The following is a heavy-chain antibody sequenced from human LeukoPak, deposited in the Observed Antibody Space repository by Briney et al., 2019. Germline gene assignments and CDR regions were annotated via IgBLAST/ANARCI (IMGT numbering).Heavy chain of an antibody. J-gene: IGHJ4*02. D-gene: IGHD6-19*01. CDR3: ARDPSYIAVGVAFDY. CDR2: INPNSGGT. V-gene: IGHV1-2*02. Sequence: ASVKVSCKASGYTFTGYYMHWVRQAPGQGLEWMGWINPNSGGTNYAQKFQGRVTMTRDTSISTAYMELSRLRSDDTAVYYCARDPSYIAVGVAFDYWGQGTLVTASS. CDR1: GYTFTGYY.